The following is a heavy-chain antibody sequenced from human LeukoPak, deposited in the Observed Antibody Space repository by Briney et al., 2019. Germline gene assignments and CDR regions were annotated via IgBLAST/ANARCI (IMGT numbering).Heavy chain of an antibody. CDR3: ARGGLRQQLVRGDHFDD. J-gene: IGHJ4*02. Sequence: GGSLRLSCAASGFSVSSNYMSWVRQAPGKGLEWVSVIYSGGSTYYADSVRGRFSISRDNSKNTLYLQMNSLRDEDTAVYYCARGGLRQQLVRGDHFDDWGQGTLATVSS. V-gene: IGHV3-66*01. D-gene: IGHD6-13*01. CDR2: IYSGGST. CDR1: GFSVSSNY.